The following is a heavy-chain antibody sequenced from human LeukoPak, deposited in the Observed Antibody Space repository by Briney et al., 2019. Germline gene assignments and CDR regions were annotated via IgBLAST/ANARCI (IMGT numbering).Heavy chain of an antibody. CDR1: ALTFSSYA. J-gene: IGHJ6*02. D-gene: IGHD5-18*01. V-gene: IGHV3-23*01. Sequence: GGSLRLSCAASALTFSSYAMSWVRQAPGKGLEWVSAISGSGGSTYYADSVKGRFTISRDNSKNTLYLQMNSLRAEDTAVYYCANHGYGYSYGMDVWGQGTTVTVSS. CDR3: ANHGYGYSYGMDV. CDR2: ISGSGGST.